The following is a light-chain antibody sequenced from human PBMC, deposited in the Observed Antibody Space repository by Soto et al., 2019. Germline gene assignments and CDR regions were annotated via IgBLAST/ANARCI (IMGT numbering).Light chain of an antibody. CDR1: QSVSSW. CDR2: DAS. V-gene: IGKV1-5*01. J-gene: IGKJ1*01. CDR3: QQYNDYSWT. Sequence: DVLLTQSPATLSASAGERATVSCRASQSVSSWLAWYQQKPGKAPKLLIYDASTLETGIPARFSGSGSGTEFTLTISSLQPEDFAAYYCQQYNDYSWTFGQGTKVDIK.